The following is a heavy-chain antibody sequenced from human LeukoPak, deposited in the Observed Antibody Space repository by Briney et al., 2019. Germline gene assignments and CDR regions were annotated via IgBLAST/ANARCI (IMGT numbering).Heavy chain of an antibody. CDR2: ISYDGSNK. CDR1: GFTFSSYA. V-gene: IGHV3-30*04. Sequence: QPGGSLRLSCAASGFTFSSYAMHWVRQAPGKGLEWVAVISYDGSNKYYADSVKGRFTISRDNSKNTLYLQMNSLRAEDTAVYYCLIVVVTTTNFDYWGQGTLVTVSS. D-gene: IGHD3-22*01. J-gene: IGHJ4*02. CDR3: LIVVVTTTNFDY.